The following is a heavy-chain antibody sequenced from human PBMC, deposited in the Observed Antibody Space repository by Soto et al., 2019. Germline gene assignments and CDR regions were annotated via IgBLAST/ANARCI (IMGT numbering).Heavy chain of an antibody. V-gene: IGHV1-18*01. CDR2: ISAYNGNT. CDR1: GYTFTSYG. Sequence: QVQLVQSGAEVKKPGASVKVSCKASGYTFTSYGISWVRQAPGQGLEWMGWISAYNGNTNYAQKLQGRVTMTTDTSAITVYTXLRSLRSDDTAVYYCARVPPRAYYYGSGSYDGMDVWGQGTTVTVSS. J-gene: IGHJ6*02. D-gene: IGHD3-10*01. CDR3: ARVPPRAYYYGSGSYDGMDV.